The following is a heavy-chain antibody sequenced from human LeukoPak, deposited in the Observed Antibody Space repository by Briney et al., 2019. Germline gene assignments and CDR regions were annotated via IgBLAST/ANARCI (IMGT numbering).Heavy chain of an antibody. CDR3: AASDGYIHRHPNYLDY. CDR1: GGTFNNYA. D-gene: IGHD5-24*01. V-gene: IGHV1-69*05. J-gene: IGHJ4*02. CDR2: IMPQFGTP. Sequence: SVTVSCKASGGTFNNYAINWVRQAPARGPEWVGGIMPQFGTPSYAQKFQDRVTIITDASTITSYMELGSLRSDDTAMYYCAASDGYIHRHPNYLDYWGQGTLVTVSS.